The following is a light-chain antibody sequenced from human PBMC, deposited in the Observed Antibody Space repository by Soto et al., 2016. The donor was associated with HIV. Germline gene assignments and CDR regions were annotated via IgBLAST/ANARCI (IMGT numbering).Light chain of an antibody. Sequence: DIQLTQSPSFLSASVGDRVTITCRASQGINSYLAWYQQKPGKAPNLLIYPASTLQGGVPSRFSGSGSGTEFTLTISSLQSEDFAAYYCQQYDNYLYTFGQGTKLEI. J-gene: IGKJ2*01. CDR1: QGINSY. CDR2: PAS. CDR3: QQYDNYLYT. V-gene: IGKV1-9*01.